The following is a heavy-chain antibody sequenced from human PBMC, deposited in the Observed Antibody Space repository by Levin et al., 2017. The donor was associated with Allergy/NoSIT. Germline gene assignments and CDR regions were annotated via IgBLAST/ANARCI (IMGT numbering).Heavy chain of an antibody. J-gene: IGHJ4*02. D-gene: IGHD3-22*01. V-gene: IGHV3-15*01. CDR2: IKSKTDGGTT. CDR1: GFTFSNAW. Sequence: SCAASGFTFSNAWMSWVRQAPGKGLEWVGRIKSKTDGGTTDYAAPVKGRFTISRDDSKNTLYLQMNSLKTEDTAVYYCTTDPINYYDSSGYYLTFDYWGQGTLVTVSS. CDR3: TTDPINYYDSSGYYLTFDY.